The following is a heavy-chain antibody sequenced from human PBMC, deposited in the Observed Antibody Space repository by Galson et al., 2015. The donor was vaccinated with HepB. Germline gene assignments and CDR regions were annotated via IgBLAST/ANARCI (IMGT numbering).Heavy chain of an antibody. CDR1: GFTFTNHA. V-gene: IGHV3-64D*09. J-gene: IGHJ3*01. CDR2: ISGNGHDT. Sequence: SLRLSCAASGFTFTNHAIHWVRQAPGKGLEYVSVISGNGHDTYYAESVKGRFSVSRDNSRNWLFLQMSSLRPEDTAVYYCVRDWTYDFWSGYFGAFDPWGQGTLVTVSS. D-gene: IGHD3-3*01. CDR3: VRDWTYDFWSGYFGAFDP.